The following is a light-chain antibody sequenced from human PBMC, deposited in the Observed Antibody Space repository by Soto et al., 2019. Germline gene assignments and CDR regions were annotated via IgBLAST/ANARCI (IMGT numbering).Light chain of an antibody. CDR3: QQSYSTLFT. CDR2: AAS. CDR1: QSISSY. Sequence: SASVRDRVTITCRASQSISSYLNWYQQKPGKAPKLLIYAASSLQSGVPSRFSGSGSGTDFTLTISSLQPEDFATYYCQQSYSTLFTFGPGTKVDIK. V-gene: IGKV1-39*01. J-gene: IGKJ3*01.